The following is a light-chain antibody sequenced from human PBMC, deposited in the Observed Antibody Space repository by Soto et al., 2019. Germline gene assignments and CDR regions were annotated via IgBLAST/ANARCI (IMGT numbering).Light chain of an antibody. V-gene: IGKV1-5*01. CDR1: QSLNND. CDR3: QQYHRSSIT. J-gene: IGKJ5*01. CDR2: DAS. Sequence: DIQMTQTPSTLSASVGDRFTITCRASQSLNNDLAWYQQKPGKAPNLLIYDASTLERGVPSRFSGTGSGTESTLAINSLQPDDFATYYCQQYHRSSITFGQGTRLEIK.